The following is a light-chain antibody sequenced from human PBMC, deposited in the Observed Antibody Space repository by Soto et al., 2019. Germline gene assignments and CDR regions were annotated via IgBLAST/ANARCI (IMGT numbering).Light chain of an antibody. J-gene: IGLJ3*02. Sequence: QSVLTQPASVSGSPGQSITISCTGTSDDVGGYNYVSWYQQYPGKAPQLIIYEVSNRPSGVSNRFSGSKSVNTASLTISGLRAEDDADYYCSSYTRSSTWVFGGGTKLTVL. CDR2: EVS. V-gene: IGLV2-14*01. CDR3: SSYTRSSTWV. CDR1: SDDVGGYNY.